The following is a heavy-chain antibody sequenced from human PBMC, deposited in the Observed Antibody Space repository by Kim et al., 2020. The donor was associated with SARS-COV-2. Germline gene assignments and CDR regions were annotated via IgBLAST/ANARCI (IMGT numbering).Heavy chain of an antibody. J-gene: IGHJ3*02. V-gene: IGHV1-46*01. D-gene: IGHD1-26*01. Sequence: SYAQKFQGIVTMTRDTSTSTVYMELSSLRSEDTAVYYCAREMPGVGAFDIWGQGTMVTVSS. CDR3: AREMPGVGAFDI.